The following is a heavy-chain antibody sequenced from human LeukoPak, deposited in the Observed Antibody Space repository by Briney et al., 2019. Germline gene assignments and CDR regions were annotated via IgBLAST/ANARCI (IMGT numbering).Heavy chain of an antibody. D-gene: IGHD5-18*01. V-gene: IGHV1-24*01. CDR2: FDPEDGEP. CDR3: ARDHKSRYSYGSAYYYYYMDV. CDR1: GYTLTELS. Sequence: ASVKVSCKVSGYTLTELSMHWVRRAPGEGLEWMGGFDPEDGEPIYAQKFQGRVTMTEDTSTDTAYMELSSLRSEDTAVYYCARDHKSRYSYGSAYYYYYMDVWGKGTTVTVSS. J-gene: IGHJ6*03.